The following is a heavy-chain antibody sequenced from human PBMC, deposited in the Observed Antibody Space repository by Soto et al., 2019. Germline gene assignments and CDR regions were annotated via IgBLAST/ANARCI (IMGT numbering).Heavy chain of an antibody. J-gene: IGHJ5*01. CDR3: AITYSYGSGSYQADS. CDR2: IAYDVSSK. V-gene: IGHV3-30-3*01. D-gene: IGHD3-10*01. CDR1: GVTFISYA. Sequence: GGSLSLSCAASGVTFISYAMHGVRQAPGKGLEWAAVIAYDVSSKYYADSVKGRFTISRDNSKNTLYMQMTSLNAADTAVSYCAITYSYGSGSYQADSWGQGTLVTVSS.